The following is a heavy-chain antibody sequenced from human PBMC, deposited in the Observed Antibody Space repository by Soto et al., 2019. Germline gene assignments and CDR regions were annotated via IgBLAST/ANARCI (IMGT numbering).Heavy chain of an antibody. CDR2: ISSSSSYI. J-gene: IGHJ6*02. CDR1: GFTFSSYS. V-gene: IGHV3-21*01. CDR3: ARDRVAVAGDYYYYGMDV. D-gene: IGHD6-19*01. Sequence: GGSLGLACAASGFTFSSYSMTWVRQAPGKGLEWVSSISSSSSYIYYADSVKGRFTISRDNAKNSLYLQMNSLRAEDTAVYYCARDRVAVAGDYYYYGMDVWGQGTTVTVSS.